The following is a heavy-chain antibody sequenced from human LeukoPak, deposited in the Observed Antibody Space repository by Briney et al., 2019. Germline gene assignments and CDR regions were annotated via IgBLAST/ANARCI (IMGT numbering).Heavy chain of an antibody. V-gene: IGHV4-34*08. CDR1: GFTFSSYW. D-gene: IGHD3-22*01. CDR3: APQRAIDSSGYLLPN. CDR2: INHSGST. Sequence: GSLRLSCAASGFTFSSYWMSWVRQPPGKGLEWIGEINHSGSTNYNPSLKSRVTISVDTSKNQFSLKLSSVTAADTAVYYCAPQRAIDSSGYLLPNWGQGTLVTVSS. J-gene: IGHJ4*02.